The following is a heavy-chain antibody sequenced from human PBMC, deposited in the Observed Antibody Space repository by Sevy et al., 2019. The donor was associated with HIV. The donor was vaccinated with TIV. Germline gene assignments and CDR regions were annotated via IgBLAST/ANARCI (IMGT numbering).Heavy chain of an antibody. Sequence: GGSLRLSCAASGFILSDYYMSWLRQAPGKGLEWLSYISDSDDSIYYADSVKGRFTISWDKTKNSLYLQMNSLRAEDTAVYYCARDHVKDGDLGDYYYFAMDVWGQRTTVTVSS. V-gene: IGHV3-11*01. D-gene: IGHD4-17*01. J-gene: IGHJ6*02. CDR3: ARDHVKDGDLGDYYYFAMDV. CDR1: GFILSDYY. CDR2: ISDSDDSI.